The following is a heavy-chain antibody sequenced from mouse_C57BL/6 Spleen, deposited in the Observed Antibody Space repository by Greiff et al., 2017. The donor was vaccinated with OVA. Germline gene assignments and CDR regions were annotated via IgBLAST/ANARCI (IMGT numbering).Heavy chain of an antibody. V-gene: IGHV7-3*01. Sequence: EVKVVESGGGLVQPGGSLSLSCAASGFTFTDYYMSWVRQPPGKALEWLGFIRNKANGYTTEYSASVKGRFTISRDNSQSILYLQMNALRAEDSATYYCARYKDYDDPYYAMDYWGQGTSVTVSS. J-gene: IGHJ4*01. D-gene: IGHD2-4*01. CDR2: IRNKANGYTT. CDR3: ARYKDYDDPYYAMDY. CDR1: GFTFTDYY.